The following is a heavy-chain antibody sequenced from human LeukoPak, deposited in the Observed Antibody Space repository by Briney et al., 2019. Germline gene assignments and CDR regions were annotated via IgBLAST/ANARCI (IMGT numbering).Heavy chain of an antibody. D-gene: IGHD3-22*01. Sequence: SETLSLTCTVSGGSISSTSYYWGWIRQPPGKGLEWIGSIYYSGSTYYNPSLKSRVTISVDTSKNQFSLKLSSVTAADTAVYYCARQGITMIVVANWFDPWGQGTLVTVSS. CDR1: GGSISSTSYY. CDR2: IYYSGST. J-gene: IGHJ5*02. V-gene: IGHV4-39*01. CDR3: ARQGITMIVVANWFDP.